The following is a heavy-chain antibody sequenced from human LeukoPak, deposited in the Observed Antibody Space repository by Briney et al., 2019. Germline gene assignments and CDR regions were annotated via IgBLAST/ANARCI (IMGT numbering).Heavy chain of an antibody. CDR3: ARVGPVDAFDI. Sequence: GGSLRLSCAASGFTLSSYWMSWVRQAPGKGLEWVANIKEDGSEKYYVDSVKGRFTISRDNAKNSLYLHMNSLTAEDTAVYYCARVGPVDAFDIWGQGTMVTVSS. D-gene: IGHD3-16*01. CDR2: IKEDGSEK. V-gene: IGHV3-7*01. CDR1: GFTLSSYW. J-gene: IGHJ3*02.